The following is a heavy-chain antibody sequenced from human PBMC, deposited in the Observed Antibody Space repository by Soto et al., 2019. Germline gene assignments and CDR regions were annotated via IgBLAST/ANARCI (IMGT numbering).Heavy chain of an antibody. D-gene: IGHD3-10*01. CDR2: IYYSGST. CDR1: GGSVSSGSYY. V-gene: IGHV4-61*01. Sequence: SETLSLTCTVSGGSVSSGSYYWSWIRQPPGKGLEWIGYIYYSGSTNYNPSLKSRVTISVDTSKNQFSLKLSSVTAADTAVYYCARGYGSGSGYRSWGQGTLVTVSS. CDR3: ARGYGSGSGYRS. J-gene: IGHJ4*02.